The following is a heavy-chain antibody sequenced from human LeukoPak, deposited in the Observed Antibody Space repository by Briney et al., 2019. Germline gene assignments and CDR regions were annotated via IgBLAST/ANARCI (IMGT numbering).Heavy chain of an antibody. V-gene: IGHV3-48*03. CDR3: ARGPSIAARYDAFDI. CDR2: ISSSGNTI. Sequence: PGGSLRLSCAASEFTFTSYELNWVRQAPGKGLEWVSYISSSGNTISYADSVEGRFTISRDNAKNSLYLQVISLRAGDTAVYYCARGPSIAARYDAFDIWGQGTMVTASS. CDR1: EFTFTSYE. D-gene: IGHD6-6*01. J-gene: IGHJ3*02.